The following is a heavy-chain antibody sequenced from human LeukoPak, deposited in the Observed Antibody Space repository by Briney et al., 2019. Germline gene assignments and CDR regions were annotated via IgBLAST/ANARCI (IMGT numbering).Heavy chain of an antibody. CDR2: IIPIFGTA. CDR3: ASGYLFCSSTSCYPPYYYMDV. D-gene: IGHD2-2*01. J-gene: IGHJ6*03. CDR1: GGTFSSYA. Sequence: SVKVSCKASGGTFSSYAISWVRQAPGQGLEWMGGIIPIFGTANYAQKFQGRVTITADESTSTAYMELSSLRSEDTAVYYCASGYLFCSSTSCYPPYYYMDVWGKGTTVTVSS. V-gene: IGHV1-69*01.